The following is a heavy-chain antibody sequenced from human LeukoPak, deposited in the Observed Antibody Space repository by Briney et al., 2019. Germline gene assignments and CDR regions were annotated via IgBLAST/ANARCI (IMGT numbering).Heavy chain of an antibody. CDR2: ISGDGGST. V-gene: IGHV3-43*02. CDR3: ATDIHRSSSDDY. D-gene: IGHD6-13*01. J-gene: IGHJ4*02. Sequence: GGSLRLSCAASGFTFDDYAMHWVRQAPGKGLEWVSLISGDGGSTYYADSVKGRFTISRDNSKNSLYLQMNSLRTEDTALYYCATDIHRSSSDDYWGQGTLVTVSS. CDR1: GFTFDDYA.